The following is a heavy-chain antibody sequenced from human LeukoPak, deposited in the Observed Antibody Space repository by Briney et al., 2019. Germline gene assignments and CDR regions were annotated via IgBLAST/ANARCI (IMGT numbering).Heavy chain of an antibody. J-gene: IGHJ4*02. CDR2: ISYDGSNK. D-gene: IGHD5-18*01. Sequence: GRSLRLSCAASGFTFSSYGMHWVRQAPGKGLEWVAVISYDGSNKYYADSVKGRFTISRDNSENTLYLQMNSLRAEDTAVYYCAKAEDTAMVDYWGQGTLVTVSS. CDR3: AKAEDTAMVDY. V-gene: IGHV3-30*18. CDR1: GFTFSSYG.